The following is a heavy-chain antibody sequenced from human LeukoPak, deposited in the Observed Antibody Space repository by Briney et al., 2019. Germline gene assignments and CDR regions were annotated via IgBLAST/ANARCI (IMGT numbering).Heavy chain of an antibody. CDR2: TSYDGSNK. CDR3: ARPRSSIYYYYGMDV. Sequence: GRSLRLSCAASGFTFSSYAMHWVRQAPGKGLEWVAVTSYDGSNKYCADSVKGRFTNSRDNSKNTLYLQMNSLRAEDTAVYYCARPRSSIYYYYGMDVWGKGTTVTVSS. CDR1: GFTFSSYA. V-gene: IGHV3-30*04. J-gene: IGHJ6*04.